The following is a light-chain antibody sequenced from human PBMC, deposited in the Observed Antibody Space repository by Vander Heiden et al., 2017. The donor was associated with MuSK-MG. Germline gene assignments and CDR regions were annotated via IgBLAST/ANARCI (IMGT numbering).Light chain of an antibody. V-gene: IGLV2-14*03. CDR3: SSYTSSSTLGYV. CDR1: SSDVGGYNY. CDR2: YVS. J-gene: IGLJ1*01. Sequence: QSALTQPASVSGSPGQSITISCTGTSSDVGGYNYVSWYQQHPGTAPKLMIYYVSNRPSGFSHRFSGSTSGNTASLTISGLQAEDEADYYCSSYTSSSTLGYVFGTGTKVTVL.